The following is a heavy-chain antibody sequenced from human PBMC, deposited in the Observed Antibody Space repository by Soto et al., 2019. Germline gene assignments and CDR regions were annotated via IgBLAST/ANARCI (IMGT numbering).Heavy chain of an antibody. D-gene: IGHD6-6*01. CDR3: ALENSSSSLDY. CDR2: IYYSGST. CDR1: GGSISSGGYY. V-gene: IGHV4-31*03. Sequence: PSETLSLTGTVSGGSISSGGYYWSWIRQHPGKGLEWIGYIYYSGSTYYNPSLKSRVTISVDTSKNQFSLKLSSVTAADTAVYYCALENSSSSLDYWGQGTLVTVPS. J-gene: IGHJ4*02.